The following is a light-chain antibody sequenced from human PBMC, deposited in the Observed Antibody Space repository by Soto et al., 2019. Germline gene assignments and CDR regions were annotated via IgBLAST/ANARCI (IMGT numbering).Light chain of an antibody. CDR1: SSDVGGYNY. J-gene: IGLJ1*01. CDR3: SSLTTSFTYV. Sequence: QSALTQPASVSGSPGQSITISCTGTSSDVGGYNYVSWYQQHPGKAPKLMISEVSNRPSGVSNRFSGSKSGNTASLTISGLQAEDEADYYCSSLTTSFTYVFGTGTKVTVL. CDR2: EVS. V-gene: IGLV2-14*01.